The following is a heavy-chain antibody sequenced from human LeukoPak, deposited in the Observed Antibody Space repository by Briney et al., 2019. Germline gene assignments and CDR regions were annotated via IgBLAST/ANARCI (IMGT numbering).Heavy chain of an antibody. V-gene: IGHV3-66*01. CDR1: GFTVSSNY. CDR2: IYSGGST. D-gene: IGHD3-9*01. J-gene: IGHJ3*02. Sequence: PGGSLRLSCAASGFTVSSNYMSWVRQAPGKGLEWVSVIYSGGSTYYADSVKGRFTTSRDNSKNTLYLQMNSLRAEDTAVYYCARSTEYYDILTGYYNGAFDIWGQGTMVTVSS. CDR3: ARSTEYYDILTGYYNGAFDI.